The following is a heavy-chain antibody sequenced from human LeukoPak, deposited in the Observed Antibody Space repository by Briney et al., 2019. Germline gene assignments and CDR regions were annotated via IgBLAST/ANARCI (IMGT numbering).Heavy chain of an antibody. CDR2: INQVGSGK. D-gene: IGHD5-24*01. CDR1: GFTFTTSW. J-gene: IGHJ4*02. Sequence: GGSLRLSCAASGFTFTTSWMSWVRQAPGKGLEWVANINQVGSGKYYVDSVKGRFTISRDNPKNSLYLQMNSLRADDTAVYYCARGHTILALGGQGTLVTVSS. CDR3: ARGHTILAL. V-gene: IGHV3-7*05.